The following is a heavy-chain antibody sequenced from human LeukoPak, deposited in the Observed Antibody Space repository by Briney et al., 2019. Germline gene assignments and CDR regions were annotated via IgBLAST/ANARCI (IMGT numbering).Heavy chain of an antibody. CDR1: GGSISSYY. Sequence: SETLSLTCTVSGGSISSYYWSWIRQPAGKGLEWIGRIYTSGSTNYNPSLKSRVTMSVDTSKNQFSLKLSSVTAAGTAVYYCARDPGHSSSWYGDQFDYWGQGTLVTVSS. V-gene: IGHV4-4*07. CDR2: IYTSGST. CDR3: ARDPGHSSSWYGDQFDY. J-gene: IGHJ4*02. D-gene: IGHD6-13*01.